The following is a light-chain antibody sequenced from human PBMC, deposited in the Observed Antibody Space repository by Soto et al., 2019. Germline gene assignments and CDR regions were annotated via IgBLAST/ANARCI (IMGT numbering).Light chain of an antibody. V-gene: IGKV1-5*01. J-gene: IGKJ1*01. CDR2: DAS. Sequence: DIQMTQSPSTLSASVGDRVTITCRASQSISGWLAWYQQRPGKAPKLLIYDASNLEGGVPSRFSGSGSGTEFTLTISSLQPDDFATYYCQQYNSFPWTFGLGAKVDNK. CDR1: QSISGW. CDR3: QQYNSFPWT.